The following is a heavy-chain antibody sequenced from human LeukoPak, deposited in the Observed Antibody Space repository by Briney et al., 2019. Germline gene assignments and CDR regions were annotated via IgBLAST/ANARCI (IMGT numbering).Heavy chain of an antibody. V-gene: IGHV1-2*02. J-gene: IGHJ6*03. CDR2: INPDSGGT. Sequence: ASVKVSCKASGYTFTGYYMHWVRQAPGQGLEWMGWINPDSGGTNYAQKFQGRVTMTRDTSISTAYMELSRLRSDDTAVYYCAKPLLRFLEGAYYYMDVWGKGTTVTVSS. D-gene: IGHD3-3*01. CDR3: AKPLLRFLEGAYYYMDV. CDR1: GYTFTGYY.